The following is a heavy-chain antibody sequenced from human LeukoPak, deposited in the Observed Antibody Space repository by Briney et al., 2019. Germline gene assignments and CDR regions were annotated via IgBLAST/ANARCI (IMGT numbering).Heavy chain of an antibody. CDR2: IYYSGST. V-gene: IGHV4-59*01. CDR3: ATSMGDYVTNDAFDI. J-gene: IGHJ3*02. D-gene: IGHD4-17*01. CDR1: GGSISSYY. Sequence: PSETLSLTCTVSGGSISSYYWSWIRQPPGKGLEWIGYIYYSGSTNYNPSLKSRVTISLDTSKNQFSLKLSSVTAADTAVYYCATSMGDYVTNDAFDIWGQGTMVTVSS.